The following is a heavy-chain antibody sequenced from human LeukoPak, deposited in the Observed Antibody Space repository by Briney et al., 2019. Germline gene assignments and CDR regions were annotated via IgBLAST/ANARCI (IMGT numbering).Heavy chain of an antibody. Sequence: GASVKVSCMASGGTFINYSFSWVRQAPGQGLEWIGRIIPILNVPNYAQKCQRRLTITADKSTSTAYMELSSLRSEDTAVYYSARDRPRASFFDYWGQGALVTVSS. CDR1: GGTFINYS. V-gene: IGHV1-69*04. CDR2: IIPILNVP. J-gene: IGHJ4*02. CDR3: ARDRPRASFFDY.